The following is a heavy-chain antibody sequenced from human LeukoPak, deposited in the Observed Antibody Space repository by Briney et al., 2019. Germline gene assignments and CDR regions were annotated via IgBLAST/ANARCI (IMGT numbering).Heavy chain of an antibody. J-gene: IGHJ4*02. CDR1: GFTFSSYA. CDR2: ISYDGSNK. Sequence: GRSLRLSCAASGFTFSSYAMHWVRQAPGKGLEWVAVISYDGSNKYYADSVKGRFTISRDNSKNTLYLQMNSLRAEDTAVYCCASGGYSSGWYVFDYWGQGTLVTVSS. V-gene: IGHV3-30*04. D-gene: IGHD6-19*01. CDR3: ASGGYSSGWYVFDY.